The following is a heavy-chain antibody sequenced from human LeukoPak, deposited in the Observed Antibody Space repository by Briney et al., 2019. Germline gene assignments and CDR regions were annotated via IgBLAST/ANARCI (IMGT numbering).Heavy chain of an antibody. CDR2: IYTSGST. Sequence: PSETLSLTCTVSGYSISSGYYWSWIRQPAGKGLEWIGRIYTSGSTNYNPSLKSRVTISVDTSKNQFSLKLSSVTAADTAVYYCARDPVAGNYFDYWGQGTLVTVSS. J-gene: IGHJ4*02. CDR3: ARDPVAGNYFDY. D-gene: IGHD6-19*01. V-gene: IGHV4-61*02. CDR1: GYSISSGYY.